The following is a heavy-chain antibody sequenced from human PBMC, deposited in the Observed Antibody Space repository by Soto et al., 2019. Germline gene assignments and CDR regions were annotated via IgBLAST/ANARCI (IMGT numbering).Heavy chain of an antibody. Sequence: GASVKVSCKASGYTFTGYYMHWVRQAPGQGLEWMGWINPNSGGTNYAQKFQGWVTMTRDTSISTAYMELSSLRSDDTAVYYCAGDTITIFGVVTPDWFDPWGQGTLVTVSS. CDR3: AGDTITIFGVVTPDWFDP. CDR2: INPNSGGT. J-gene: IGHJ5*02. D-gene: IGHD3-3*01. CDR1: GYTFTGYY. V-gene: IGHV1-2*04.